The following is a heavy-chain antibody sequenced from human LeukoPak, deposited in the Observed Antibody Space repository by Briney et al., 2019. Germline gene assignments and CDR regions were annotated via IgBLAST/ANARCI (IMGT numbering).Heavy chain of an antibody. CDR3: ARGYDCGGDCYSRWYFDL. CDR2: IYTSGTT. CDR1: GGSISSSSYY. D-gene: IGHD2-21*01. J-gene: IGHJ2*01. Sequence: SETLSLTCTVSGGSISSSSYYWSCIRQPAGKGLEWIGRIYTSGTTNYNPSLKSRVTISVDTSKKEFSLKLTSLTAADTAVYYCARGYDCGGDCYSRWYFDLWGRGTLVTVSS. V-gene: IGHV4-61*02.